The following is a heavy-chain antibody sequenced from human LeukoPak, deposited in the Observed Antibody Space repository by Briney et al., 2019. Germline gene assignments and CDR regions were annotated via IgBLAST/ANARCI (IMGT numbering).Heavy chain of an antibody. J-gene: IGHJ3*02. CDR3: ARADGVVVITSGAFDI. D-gene: IGHD3-22*01. Sequence: SETLSLTCTVSGGSISSYYWSWIRQPPGKGLEWIGCIYYSGSTNYNPSLKSRVTISVDTSKNQFSLKLSSVTAADTAVYYCARADGVVVITSGAFDIWGQGTMVTVSS. V-gene: IGHV4-59*01. CDR1: GGSISSYY. CDR2: IYYSGST.